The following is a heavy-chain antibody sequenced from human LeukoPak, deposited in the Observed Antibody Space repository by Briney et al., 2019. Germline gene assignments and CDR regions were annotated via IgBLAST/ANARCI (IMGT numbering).Heavy chain of an antibody. CDR2: INHSGST. J-gene: IGHJ5*02. V-gene: IGHV4-30-2*01. CDR3: ARAPEGALMTTVTSNWFDP. D-gene: IGHD4-11*01. CDR1: GGSMSSGGYY. Sequence: SQTLSLPCTVSGGSMSSGGYYWSWIRQPPGKGLEWFGEINHSGSTNYNPSLKSRVTISVDTSKNQFSLKLSSVTAADTAVYYCARAPEGALMTTVTSNWFDPWGQGTLVTVSS.